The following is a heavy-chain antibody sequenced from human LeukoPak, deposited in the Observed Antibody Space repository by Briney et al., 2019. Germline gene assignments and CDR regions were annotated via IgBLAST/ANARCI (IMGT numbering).Heavy chain of an antibody. CDR3: ARDGSRGNGPYYFDY. J-gene: IGHJ4*02. CDR2: INTYNGNT. D-gene: IGHD5/OR15-5a*01. Sequence: ASVKVSCKASGYTFNNYHFSWVRQAPGQGLEWMGWINTYNGNTDYVQNLQGRVTMTTDTSTNTVYMELRSLTSDDTAVYYCARDGSRGNGPYYFDYWGQGTLITVSS. CDR1: GYTFNNYH. V-gene: IGHV1-18*01.